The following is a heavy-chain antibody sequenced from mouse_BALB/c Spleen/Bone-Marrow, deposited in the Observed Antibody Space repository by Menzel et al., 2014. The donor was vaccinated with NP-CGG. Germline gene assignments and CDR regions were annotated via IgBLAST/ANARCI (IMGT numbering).Heavy chain of an antibody. CDR2: IGSGSSTI. D-gene: IGHD4-1*01. CDR3: TRGGNWDDFDY. Sequence: EVMLVESGGGLVQPGGSRKLSCAASGFTFSSFGMHWVRQTPEKGLEWVAYIGSGSSTIYYADTVKGRFTISRDNPKNTLFLQVTSLRSEDTAMYYCTRGGNWDDFDYWGQGTTLTVSS. CDR1: GFTFSSFG. J-gene: IGHJ2*01. V-gene: IGHV5-17*02.